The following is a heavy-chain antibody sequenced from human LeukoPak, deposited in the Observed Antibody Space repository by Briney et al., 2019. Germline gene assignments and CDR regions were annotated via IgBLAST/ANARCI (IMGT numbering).Heavy chain of an antibody. CDR3: ASIAVAGRRNFDY. Sequence: ASVKVSCKASGGTFSSYTISWVRQAPGQRLEWMGRIIPILGIANYAQKFQGRVTITADKSTSTAYMELSSLRSEDTAVYYCASIAVAGRRNFDYWGQGTLVTVSS. CDR1: GGTFSSYT. CDR2: IIPILGIA. V-gene: IGHV1-69*02. J-gene: IGHJ4*02. D-gene: IGHD6-19*01.